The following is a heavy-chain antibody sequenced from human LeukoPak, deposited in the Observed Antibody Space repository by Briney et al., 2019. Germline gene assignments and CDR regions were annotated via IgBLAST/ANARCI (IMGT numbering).Heavy chain of an antibody. J-gene: IGHJ6*03. Sequence: GGSLRLSCAASGFTFSSYSMNWVRQAPGKGLEGVSSISSSSSYIYYADSVKGRFTISRDNAKNSLYLQMNSLRAEDTAVYYCARDFFLPTGQWLGNYYYYMDVWGKGTTVTVSS. D-gene: IGHD6-19*01. CDR3: ARDFFLPTGQWLGNYYYYMDV. CDR2: ISSSSSYI. V-gene: IGHV3-21*01. CDR1: GFTFSSYS.